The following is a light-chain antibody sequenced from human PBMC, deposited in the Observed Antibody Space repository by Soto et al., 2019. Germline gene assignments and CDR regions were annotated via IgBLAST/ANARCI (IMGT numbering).Light chain of an antibody. Sequence: QSVLTQPPSASGSPGQSVTIFCTGTSSDVGGYNFVAWYQQHPGKAPKLMISEVSKRPSGVPDRFSGSKSGNTASLTVSGLQAEDEADYYCSSYAGSNIFVFGTGTKVTVL. J-gene: IGLJ1*01. CDR3: SSYAGSNIFV. V-gene: IGLV2-8*01. CDR2: EVS. CDR1: SSDVGGYNF.